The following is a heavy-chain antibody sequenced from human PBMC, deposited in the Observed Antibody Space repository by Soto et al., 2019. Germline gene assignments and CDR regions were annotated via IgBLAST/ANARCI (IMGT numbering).Heavy chain of an antibody. J-gene: IGHJ4*02. CDR1: GFSVSIY. CDR3: SGDYASGAYDF. V-gene: IGHV3-53*02. D-gene: IGHD5-12*01. Sequence: DVQVVETGGDLIQPGGSLRLSCAASGFSVSIYMSWVRQAPGKGLEWVSTLSDRGTSHYADSVTGRFSVSRDNSKNTLYLQMNGLRVDDTAIYYCSGDYASGAYDFRGQGTQVTVSS. CDR2: LSDRGTS.